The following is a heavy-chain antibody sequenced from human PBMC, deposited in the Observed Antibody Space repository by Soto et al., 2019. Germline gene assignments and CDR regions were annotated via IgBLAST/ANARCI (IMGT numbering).Heavy chain of an antibody. CDR1: GGSISSSSYY. Sequence: PSETLSLTCTVSGGSISSSSYYWGLIRQPPGKGLEWIGSIYYSGSTYYNPSLKSRVTISVDTSKNQFSLKLSSVTAADTAVYYCARLRITGTTIWFDPWGQGTLVTVSS. CDR3: ARLRITGTTIWFDP. D-gene: IGHD1-7*01. V-gene: IGHV4-39*01. CDR2: IYYSGST. J-gene: IGHJ5*02.